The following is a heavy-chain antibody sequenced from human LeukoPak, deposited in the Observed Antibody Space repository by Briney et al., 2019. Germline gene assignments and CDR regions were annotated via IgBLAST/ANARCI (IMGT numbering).Heavy chain of an antibody. V-gene: IGHV3-23*01. CDR1: GFTFSSYA. CDR2: ISGSGGST. D-gene: IGHD6-19*01. CDR3: ARSIAVAGFDY. J-gene: IGHJ4*02. Sequence: GGSLRLSCAASGFTFSSYAMSWVRQAPGKGLEWVSAISGSGGSTYYADSAKGRFTISRDNSKNTLYLQMNSLRAEDTAVYYCARSIAVAGFDYWGQGTLVTVSS.